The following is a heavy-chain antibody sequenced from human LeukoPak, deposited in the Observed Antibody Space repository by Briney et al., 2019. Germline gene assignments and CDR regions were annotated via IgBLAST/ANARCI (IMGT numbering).Heavy chain of an antibody. CDR3: ATLISGWSLY. V-gene: IGHV3-74*01. D-gene: IGHD6-19*01. J-gene: IGHJ4*02. CDR1: GSGFTFNNYW. Sequence: GGSLRLSCAASGSGFTFNNYWMHWVRQAPGKGLVWVSRINADGSTASYADSVRGRFTISRDNAKNTLYLQMNSLRAEDTAVYYCATLISGWSLYWGQGTLVTVSS. CDR2: INADGSTA.